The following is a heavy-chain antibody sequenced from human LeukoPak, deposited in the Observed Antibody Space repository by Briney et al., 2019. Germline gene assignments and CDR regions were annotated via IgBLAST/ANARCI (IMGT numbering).Heavy chain of an antibody. D-gene: IGHD1-1*01. V-gene: IGHV3-30*02. CDR3: ATVKRLEYYFDY. CDR1: GFSFSDYG. Sequence: GGSLRLSCGASGFSFSDYGTHWVRQAPGKGLEWVAFIRHDGGNQYYADSVRGRFTISRDNSKNTLYLQMNSLRTEDTAIYYCATVKRLEYYFDYWGQGTLVTVSS. CDR2: IRHDGGNQ. J-gene: IGHJ4*02.